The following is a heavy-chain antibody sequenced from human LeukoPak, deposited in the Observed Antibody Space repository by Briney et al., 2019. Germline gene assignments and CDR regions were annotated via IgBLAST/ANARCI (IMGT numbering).Heavy chain of an antibody. V-gene: IGHV3-7*01. CDR3: AREGMVRGVPDAFDL. D-gene: IGHD3-10*01. Sequence: GGSLRLSCAASGFTFSSYAMSWVRQVPGKGPEWVANIKQDGIEKYFVGSVKGRFAISRDNAKNLLYLQMTSLRVEDTAVYYCAREGMVRGVPDAFDLWGQGTMVTVSS. CDR1: GFTFSSYA. CDR2: IKQDGIEK. J-gene: IGHJ3*01.